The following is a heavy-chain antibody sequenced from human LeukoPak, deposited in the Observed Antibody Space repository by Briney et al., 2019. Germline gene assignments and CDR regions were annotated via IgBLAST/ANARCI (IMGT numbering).Heavy chain of an antibody. Sequence: SETLSLTCTVSGGSINSGSYYWSWIRQPAGKGLEWIGRIYSSGSTNYNPSLKSRVTISVDTSNNQFSLKLSSVTAADTAVYYCASSGYGGNWFDPWGQGTLVTVSS. V-gene: IGHV4-61*02. J-gene: IGHJ5*02. CDR3: ASSGYGGNWFDP. CDR1: GGSINSGSYY. D-gene: IGHD4-23*01. CDR2: IYSSGST.